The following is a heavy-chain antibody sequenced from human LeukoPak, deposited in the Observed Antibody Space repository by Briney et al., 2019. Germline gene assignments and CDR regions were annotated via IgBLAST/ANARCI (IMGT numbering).Heavy chain of an antibody. CDR1: GFTFSSYR. Sequence: PGGSLRLSCAASGFTFSSYRMSWVRQAPGKGLEWVAKMKEDGSDENYGDSVKGRFTISRDNAKNSLFLQMNSLRAEDTAVYFCARGGRMYGGNWGQGTLVTVSS. CDR3: ARGGRMYGGN. CDR2: MKEDGSDE. V-gene: IGHV3-7*04. J-gene: IGHJ4*02. D-gene: IGHD2-8*01.